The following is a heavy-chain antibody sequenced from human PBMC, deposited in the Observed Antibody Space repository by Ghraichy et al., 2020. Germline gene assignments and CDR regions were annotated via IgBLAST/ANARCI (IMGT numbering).Heavy chain of an antibody. CDR1: GFTFGDYA. CDR3: TRHNDYDVSSGYYYCGY. Sequence: GGSLRLSCTASGFTFGDYAMRWFRQAPGKGLEWVGVIRSKAYGGTTEYAASVKGRFTISRADSKSIAYLQMKSLKTEDTAVYYCTRHNDYDVSSGYYYCGYWGQGTLVTVSS. D-gene: IGHD3-22*01. V-gene: IGHV3-49*03. CDR2: IRSKAYGGTT. J-gene: IGHJ4*02.